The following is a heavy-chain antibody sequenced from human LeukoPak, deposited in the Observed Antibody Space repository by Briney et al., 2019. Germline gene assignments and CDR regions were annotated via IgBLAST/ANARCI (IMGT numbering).Heavy chain of an antibody. CDR3: ARDFSRDGYNLSPYDY. Sequence: PGGSLRLSCAASGFTFSSYGMHWVRQAPGKGLEWVAYIWYDGSNKYYADSVKGRFTISRDNSKNTLYLQMNSLRAEDTAVYYCARDFSRDGYNLSPYDYWGQGTLVTVSS. V-gene: IGHV3-33*01. J-gene: IGHJ4*02. D-gene: IGHD5-24*01. CDR2: IWYDGSNK. CDR1: GFTFSSYG.